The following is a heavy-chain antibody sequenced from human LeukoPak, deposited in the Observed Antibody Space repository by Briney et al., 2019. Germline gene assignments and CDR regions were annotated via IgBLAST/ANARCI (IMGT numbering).Heavy chain of an antibody. CDR2: INTDGSST. V-gene: IGHV3-74*01. CDR1: GFTFSSYW. D-gene: IGHD4-17*01. CDR3: AKDSHGDKRGWNDAFDI. J-gene: IGHJ3*02. Sequence: GGSLRLSCAASGFTFSSYWMHWVRQAPGKGLVWVSRINTDGSSTSYADSVKGRFTIFRDNAKNSLYLQMNSLRAEDTALYYCAKDSHGDKRGWNDAFDIWGQGTMVTVSS.